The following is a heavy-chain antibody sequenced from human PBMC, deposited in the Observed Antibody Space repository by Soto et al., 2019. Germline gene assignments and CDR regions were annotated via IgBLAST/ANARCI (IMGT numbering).Heavy chain of an antibody. V-gene: IGHV4-4*02. CDR1: GGSISSSNW. CDR3: ARLLTAAAHTDY. Sequence: PSETLSLTCAVSGGSISSSNWWSWVRQPPGKGLEWIGEIYHSGNTNYNPSLKSRVTMAVDKSRNQFSLELISVTAADTAVYYCARLLTAAAHTDYWGQGTLVTVSS. J-gene: IGHJ4*02. D-gene: IGHD6-13*01. CDR2: IYHSGNT.